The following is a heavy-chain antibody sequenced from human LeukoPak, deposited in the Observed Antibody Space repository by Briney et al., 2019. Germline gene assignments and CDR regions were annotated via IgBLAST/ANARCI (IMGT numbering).Heavy chain of an antibody. V-gene: IGHV1-18*01. CDR2: ISAYNGNT. J-gene: IGHJ3*02. CDR1: GYTFTSYG. Sequence: ASVKVSCKASGYTFTSYGISWVRQAPGQGLGWIGWISAYNGNTNYAQKLQGRVTMTTDTSTSTAYMELRSLRSDDTAVYYCTTTIDDAFDIWGQGTMVTVSS. CDR3: TTTIDDAFDI. D-gene: IGHD5-24*01.